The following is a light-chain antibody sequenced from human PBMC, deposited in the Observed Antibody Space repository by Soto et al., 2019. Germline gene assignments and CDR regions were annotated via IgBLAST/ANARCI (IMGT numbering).Light chain of an antibody. J-gene: IGKJ4*01. CDR1: QSVSSS. CDR2: DAS. CDR3: QQYNNWPPLA. Sequence: EIVMTQSPATLSVSPGDRATLSCRASQSVSSSLAWYQQIPGQAPRLLIYDASTRATGIPARFGGSGSGTEFTLTSSSLQSEDCAVYYCQQYNNWPPLAFGGGTKVELK. V-gene: IGKV3-15*01.